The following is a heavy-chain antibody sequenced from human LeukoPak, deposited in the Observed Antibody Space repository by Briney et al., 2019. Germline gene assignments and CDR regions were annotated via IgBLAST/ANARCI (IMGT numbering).Heavy chain of an antibody. V-gene: IGHV4-34*01. D-gene: IGHD3-10*01. CDR1: GGSFSGYY. CDR2: INHSGST. J-gene: IGHJ4*02. Sequence: PSETLSLTCAVYGGSFSGYYWSWIRQPPGKGLEWIGEINHSGSTNYNPSLKSRVTISVDTSKNQFSLKLSSVTAADTAVYYCATYYYGSGNYWDQGTLVTVSS. CDR3: ATYYYGSGNY.